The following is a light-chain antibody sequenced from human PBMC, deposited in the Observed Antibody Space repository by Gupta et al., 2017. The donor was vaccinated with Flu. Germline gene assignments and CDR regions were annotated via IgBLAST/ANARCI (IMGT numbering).Light chain of an antibody. V-gene: IGLV1-44*01. CDR2: TND. J-gene: IGLJ3*02. CDR3: ATWDDNLNGPGV. Sequence: QSVLTQPPSASGTPGQRVTLSCSGSSSNLGSNTINWYQQVPGTAPKLLIYTNDQRPSGVPDRFSGSKSGTSASLAINGLQSEDEADYYCATWDDNLNGPGVFGGGTRLTVL. CDR1: SSNLGSNT.